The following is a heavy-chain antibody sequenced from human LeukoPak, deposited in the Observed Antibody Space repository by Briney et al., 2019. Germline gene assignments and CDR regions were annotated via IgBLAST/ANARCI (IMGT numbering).Heavy chain of an antibody. CDR2: IYYSGST. CDR1: GGSFSGYY. V-gene: IGHV4-59*08. CDR3: ARPSRIAARPGWAFDI. D-gene: IGHD6-6*01. Sequence: NPSETLSLTCAVYGGSFSGYYWSWIRQPPGKGLEWIGYIYYSGSTNYNPSLKSRVTISVDTSKNQFSLKLSSVTAADTAVYYCARPSRIAARPGWAFDIWGQGTMVTVSS. J-gene: IGHJ3*02.